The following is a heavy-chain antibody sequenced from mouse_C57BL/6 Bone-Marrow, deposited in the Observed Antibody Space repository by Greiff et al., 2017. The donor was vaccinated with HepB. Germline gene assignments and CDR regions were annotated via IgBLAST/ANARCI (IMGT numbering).Heavy chain of an antibody. V-gene: IGHV1-76*01. CDR2: IYPGSGNT. CDR3: ASPAQATGDYYAMDY. Sequence: VQGVESGAELVRPGASVKLSCKASGYTFTDYYINWVKQRPGQGLEWIARIYPGSGNTYYNEKFKGKATLTAEKSSSTAYMQLSSLTSEDSAVYFCASPAQATGDYYAMDYWGQGTSVTVSS. CDR1: GYTFTDYY. J-gene: IGHJ4*01. D-gene: IGHD3-2*02.